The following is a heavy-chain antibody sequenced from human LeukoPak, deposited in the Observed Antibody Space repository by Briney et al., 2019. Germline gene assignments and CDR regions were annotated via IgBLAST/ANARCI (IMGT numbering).Heavy chain of an antibody. V-gene: IGHV1-2*02. CDR1: GYTFTGYY. J-gene: IGHJ3*02. D-gene: IGHD3-10*01. Sequence: GASVKVSCKASGYTFTGYYMHWVRQAPGQGLEWMGWINPNSGGTNYAQKFQGGVTMTRDTSISTAYMELSRLRSDDTPVYYCATSLDYYGSGSYYNAFDIWGQGTMVTVSS. CDR2: INPNSGGT. CDR3: ATSLDYYGSGSYYNAFDI.